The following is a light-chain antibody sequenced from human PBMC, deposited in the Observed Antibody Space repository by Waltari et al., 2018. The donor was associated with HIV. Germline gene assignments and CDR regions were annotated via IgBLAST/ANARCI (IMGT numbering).Light chain of an antibody. CDR1: QSISNW. V-gene: IGKV1-5*03. Sequence: DIQMTQSPSTLSASVGDRVTITCRASQSISNWLAWYQQKPGRAPKLLIFKASNLESGVPARFSGSASGTEFTLTISTLQPDDFATYYGQHYNLYSPWTFGQGTKVKS. J-gene: IGKJ1*01. CDR3: QHYNLYSPWT. CDR2: KAS.